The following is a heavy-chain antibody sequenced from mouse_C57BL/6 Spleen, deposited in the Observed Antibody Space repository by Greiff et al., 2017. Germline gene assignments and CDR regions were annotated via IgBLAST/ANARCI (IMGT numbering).Heavy chain of an antibody. J-gene: IGHJ2*01. D-gene: IGHD1-1*01. CDR1: GFTFSDYG. Sequence: EVKVVESGGGLVKPGGSLKLSCAASGFTFSDYGMHWVRQAPEKGLEWVAYISSGSSTIYYADTVKGRFTISRDNAKNTLFLQMTSLRSEDTAMYYCARQDYYGSSYGYWGQGTTLTVSS. CDR2: ISSGSSTI. V-gene: IGHV5-17*01. CDR3: ARQDYYGSSYGY.